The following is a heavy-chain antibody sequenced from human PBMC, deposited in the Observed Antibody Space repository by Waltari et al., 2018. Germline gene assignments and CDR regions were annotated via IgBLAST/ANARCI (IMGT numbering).Heavy chain of an antibody. CDR3: ATKAQQQWPKVWFDP. J-gene: IGHJ5*02. CDR2: FDPKDGET. CDR1: VYTLTELS. D-gene: IGHD6-19*01. Sequence: QVQLVQSGAGVKKPGASVKVSCKVSVYTLTELSIHRGRQAPGKGLEWMGGFDPKDGETIYAQKFQGRVTMTEDTSTDTAYMELSSLRSEDTAVYYCATKAQQQWPKVWFDPWGQGTLVTVSS. V-gene: IGHV1-24*01.